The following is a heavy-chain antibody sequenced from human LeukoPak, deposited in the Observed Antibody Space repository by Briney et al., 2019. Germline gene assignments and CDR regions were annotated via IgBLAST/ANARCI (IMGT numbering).Heavy chain of an antibody. V-gene: IGHV4-59*08. CDR1: GDSINNYY. CDR3: AKSGGYGLIDY. J-gene: IGHJ4*02. Sequence: TPSETLSLTCTVSGDSINNYYWSWIRQPPGKGLEWIGYLYYSGSTNYNPSLKSRVTMSADMSKNQFSLKLNSVTAADTAMYYCAKSGGYGLIDYWGQGTRVTVSS. CDR2: LYYSGST. D-gene: IGHD1-26*01.